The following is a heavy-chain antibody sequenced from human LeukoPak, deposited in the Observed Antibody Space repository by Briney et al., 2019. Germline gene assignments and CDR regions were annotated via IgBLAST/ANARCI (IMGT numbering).Heavy chain of an antibody. J-gene: IGHJ4*02. CDR3: AKDLSNQRIVGATGVDY. D-gene: IGHD1-26*01. CDR2: ISWDGGGT. Sequence: GGSLRLSCAASGFTFDDYAMHWVRQAPGKGLEWVSLISWDGGGTYYADSVKGRFTISRDNNKNSLYLQMNSLRAEDTALYYCAKDLSNQRIVGATGVDYWGQGTLVTVSS. CDR1: GFTFDDYA. V-gene: IGHV3-43D*03.